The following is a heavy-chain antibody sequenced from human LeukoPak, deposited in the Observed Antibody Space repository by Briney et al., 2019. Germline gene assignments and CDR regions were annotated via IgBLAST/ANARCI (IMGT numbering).Heavy chain of an antibody. Sequence: GGSLRLSCVASGLSFSSYALSWVRQAPGKGLEWVSAISGSGSNTYYVDSVKGRFTISRDNSKNTLYLQMNNLRAEDTAVYHCAKKGGTSRYDAFDIWGQGTMVTVSS. CDR2: ISGSGSNT. D-gene: IGHD1-26*01. CDR3: AKKGGTSRYDAFDI. J-gene: IGHJ3*02. CDR1: GLSFSSYA. V-gene: IGHV3-23*01.